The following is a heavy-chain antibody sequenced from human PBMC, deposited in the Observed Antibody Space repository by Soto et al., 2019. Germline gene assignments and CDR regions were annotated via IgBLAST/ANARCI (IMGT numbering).Heavy chain of an antibody. CDR2: ISSSTRTI. CDR3: VGEILGYYYYMDV. D-gene: IGHD2-15*01. J-gene: IGHJ6*03. Sequence: GGSLRLSCAASGFILSTYNMNWVRQAPGKGLEWVSYISSSTRTIFYADSVKGRFTISRDNAKNSLYLEMNSLRDEDTAVYYCVGEILGYYYYMDVWGKGTTVTVSS. CDR1: GFILSTYN. V-gene: IGHV3-48*02.